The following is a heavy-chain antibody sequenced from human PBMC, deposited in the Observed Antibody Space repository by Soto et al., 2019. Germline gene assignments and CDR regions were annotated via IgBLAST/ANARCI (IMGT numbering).Heavy chain of an antibody. D-gene: IGHD3-16*02. CDR3: ATAGGYRFDY. CDR2: INPDGTTT. V-gene: IGHV3-74*01. CDR1: GFTFSSSW. J-gene: IGHJ4*02. Sequence: EVQLVESGGALFQPGGSLRLSCAASGFTFSSSWVHWVRQVPGKGLMWVSLINPDGTTTDYADSVKGRFTISRDNARNTLYLQMNSLRDEDTAVYYCATAGGYRFDYWGQGTLVIVSS.